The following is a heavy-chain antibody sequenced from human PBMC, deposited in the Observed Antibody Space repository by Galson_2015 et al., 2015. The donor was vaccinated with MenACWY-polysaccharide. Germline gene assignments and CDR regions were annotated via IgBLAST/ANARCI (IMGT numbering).Heavy chain of an antibody. J-gene: IGHJ6*02. CDR2: ITDSGGST. V-gene: IGHV3-23*01. D-gene: IGHD3-10*01. Sequence: SLRLSCAASGFTFSSHAMSWVRQAPGKGLEWVSVITDSGGSTYYADSVKGRFTISRGNSKNTLYLQMNSLRAEDTAVYYCAKGLGSGSYWTSGYYSGMDVWGQGTTVTVSS. CDR1: GFTFSSHA. CDR3: AKGLGSGSYWTSGYYSGMDV.